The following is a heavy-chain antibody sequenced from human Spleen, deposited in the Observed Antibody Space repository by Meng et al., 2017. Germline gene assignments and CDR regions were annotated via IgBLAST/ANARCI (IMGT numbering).Heavy chain of an antibody. Sequence: QLQLQESDSRLVKPSQTLSLTCAVSGGSISTSGYYWGWIRQPPGKGLEWIGSIGHSGFTYYTPSLKSRVAVSLDTSKSQFSLILTSVTAADTAVYYCVRSSAWVRTGFDPWGQGTLVTVSS. J-gene: IGHJ5*02. CDR1: GGSISTSGYY. D-gene: IGHD6-19*01. CDR3: VRSSAWVRTGFDP. CDR2: IGHSGFT. V-gene: IGHV4-39*01.